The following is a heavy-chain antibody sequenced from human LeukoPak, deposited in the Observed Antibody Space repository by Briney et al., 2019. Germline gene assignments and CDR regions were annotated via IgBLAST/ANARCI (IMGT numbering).Heavy chain of an antibody. Sequence: PGGSLRHSCAASGFTFSSYGMNWVRQAPGKGLEWVSYISGSSSAIYYTDSVKGRFTISRDNAKNSLYLQMDSLRAGDTAVYYCATYSGYDSIFDYWGQGTLVTVSS. CDR1: GFTFSSYG. CDR3: ATYSGYDSIFDY. V-gene: IGHV3-48*01. CDR2: ISGSSSAI. D-gene: IGHD5-12*01. J-gene: IGHJ4*02.